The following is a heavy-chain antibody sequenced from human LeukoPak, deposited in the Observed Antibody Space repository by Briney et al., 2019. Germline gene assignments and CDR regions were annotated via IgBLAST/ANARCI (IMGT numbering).Heavy chain of an antibody. J-gene: IGHJ4*02. CDR1: GFTFSSYE. CDR2: ISSSSSTI. CDR3: ARVKGGIWFGEPFDY. V-gene: IGHV3-48*01. Sequence: GGSLRLSCAASGFTFSSYEMNWVRQAPGKGLEWVSYISSSSSTIYYADAVKGRFTISRDNAKNSLYLQMNSLRAEDTAVYHCARVKGGIWFGEPFDYWXXGTLVTVSS. D-gene: IGHD3-10*01.